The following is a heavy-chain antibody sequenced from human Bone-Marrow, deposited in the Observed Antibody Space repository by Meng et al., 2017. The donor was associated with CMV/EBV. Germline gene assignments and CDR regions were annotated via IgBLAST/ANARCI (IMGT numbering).Heavy chain of an antibody. D-gene: IGHD3-10*01. J-gene: IGHJ5*02. CDR2: IYYSGST. Sequence: LRLSCTVSGGSISSYYWSWIRQPPGKGLEWIGYIYYSGSTNYNPSLKSRVTISVDTSKNQFSLKLSSVTAADTAVYYCARGVLLWFGDLNWFDPWGQGTLVTVSS. V-gene: IGHV4-59*01. CDR3: ARGVLLWFGDLNWFDP. CDR1: GGSISSYY.